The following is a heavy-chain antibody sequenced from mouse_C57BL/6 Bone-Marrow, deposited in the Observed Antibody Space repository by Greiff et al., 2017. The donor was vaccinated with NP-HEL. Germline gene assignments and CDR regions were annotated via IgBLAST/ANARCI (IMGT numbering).Heavy chain of an antibody. D-gene: IGHD2-5*01. CDR2: ISNGGGST. Sequence: EVKLQESGGGLVQPGGSLKLSCAASGFTFSDYYMYWVRQTPEKRLEWVAYISNGGGSTYYPDTVKGRFTISRDNAKNTLYLQMSRLKSEDTAMYYCARGSNDWYFDVWGTGTTVTVSS. CDR1: GFTFSDYY. CDR3: ARGSNDWYFDV. J-gene: IGHJ1*03. V-gene: IGHV5-12*01.